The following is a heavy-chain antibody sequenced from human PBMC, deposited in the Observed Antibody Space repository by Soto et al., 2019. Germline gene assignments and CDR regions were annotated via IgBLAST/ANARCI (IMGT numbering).Heavy chain of an antibody. J-gene: IGHJ4*02. CDR1: GFSLSTSGMC. CDR2: IDWDDDK. Sequence: QVTLRESGPALVKPTQTLTLTCTFSGFSLSTSGMCVSWIRQSPGKALEWLARIDWDDDKYYSTSLETRLTISKDTSKNQVVLTMTNMDPVDTATYYCAPIYGDFDVDYWGQGTLVTVSS. CDR3: APIYGDFDVDY. V-gene: IGHV2-70*15. D-gene: IGHD4-17*01.